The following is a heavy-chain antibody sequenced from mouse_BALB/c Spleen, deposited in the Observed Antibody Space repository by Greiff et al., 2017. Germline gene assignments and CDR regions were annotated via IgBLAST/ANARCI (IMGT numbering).Heavy chain of an antibody. J-gene: IGHJ4*01. CDR1: GYTFTDYY. CDR3: ARYGNWGYAMDY. Sequence: QVQLKQSGPELVKPGASVKISCKASGYTFTDYYINWVKQKPGQGLKWIGWIYPGSGNTKYNEKFKGKATLTVDTSSSTAYMQLSSLTSEDTAVYFCARYGNWGYAMDYWGQGTSVTVSS. D-gene: IGHD2-1*01. V-gene: IGHV1-84*02. CDR2: IYPGSGNT.